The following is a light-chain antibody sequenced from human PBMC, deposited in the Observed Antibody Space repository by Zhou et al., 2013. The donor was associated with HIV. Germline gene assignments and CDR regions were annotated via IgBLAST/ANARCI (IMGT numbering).Light chain of an antibody. CDR3: QQYNNWPPWT. Sequence: EIVMTQSPATLSVSPGERATLSCRASQSISSNLAWYQHKPGQAPRLLIYGASTRATGIPARFSGSGSGTDFTLTITSLQSEDFAVYYCQQYNNWPPWTFGHGTKVDIK. V-gene: IGKV3-15*01. CDR2: GAS. CDR1: QSISSN. J-gene: IGKJ1*01.